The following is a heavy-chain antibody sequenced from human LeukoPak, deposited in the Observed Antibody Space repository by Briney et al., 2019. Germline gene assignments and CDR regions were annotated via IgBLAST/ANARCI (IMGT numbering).Heavy chain of an antibody. J-gene: IGHJ6*02. CDR2: ISSSSSYI. CDR3: AILAAAGTSVLGPSIYYYYYGMDV. CDR1: GFTFSSYS. Sequence: GGSLRLSCAASGFTFSSYSMNWVRQAPGKGLEWVSSISSSSSYIYYADSVKGRFTISRDNAKNSLYLQMNSLRAEDTAVYYCAILAAAGTSVLGPSIYYYYYGMDVWGQGTTVTVSS. D-gene: IGHD6-13*01. V-gene: IGHV3-21*01.